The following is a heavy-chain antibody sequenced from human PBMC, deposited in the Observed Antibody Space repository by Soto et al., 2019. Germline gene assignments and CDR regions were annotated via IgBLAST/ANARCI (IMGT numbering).Heavy chain of an antibody. V-gene: IGHV3-23*01. Sequence: GWSLRLSCAASGFTFSSYAMSLVRQAPGKGLEWVSSISGSGGSTYYADSVKGRFTISRDNSKNTLSLQMNNLRAEDTAVYYCAKDEMAAATYRGFHYYYALEVGGEGTMVTVSS. CDR2: ISGSGGST. CDR1: GFTFSSYA. D-gene: IGHD3-10*01. J-gene: IGHJ4*03. CDR3: AKDEMAAATYRGFHYYYALEV.